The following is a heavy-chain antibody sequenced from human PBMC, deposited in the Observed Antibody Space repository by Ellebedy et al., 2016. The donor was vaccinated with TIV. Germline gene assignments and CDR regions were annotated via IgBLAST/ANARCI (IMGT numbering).Heavy chain of an antibody. J-gene: IGHJ4*02. CDR1: GYTFTDRG. CDR2: INGYNANT. CDR3: GRNFVAGSHRIDY. D-gene: IGHD3-16*02. V-gene: IGHV1-18*04. Sequence: ASVKVSCKASGYTFTDRGISWVRQAPGQGLEYMGWINGYNANTNYAQRFKDRVTMTTGTSTSTAYMELRSLRSDDTAVYYCGRNFVAGSHRIDYWGQGTLVTVSS.